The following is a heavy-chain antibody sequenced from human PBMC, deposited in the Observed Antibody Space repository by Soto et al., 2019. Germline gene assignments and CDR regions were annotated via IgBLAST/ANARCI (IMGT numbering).Heavy chain of an antibody. Sequence: QVQLQQWGAGLLKPSETLSLTCAEYGGSSIGYYWSWIRQPPGKGLEWIGEINHSGSTNYNPSLKSRVTISVDTSKNNQFSLKLSSVTAADTAVYYCARPNKRGYSYGQLDYWGQGTLVTVSS. D-gene: IGHD5-18*01. CDR2: INHSGST. J-gene: IGHJ4*02. V-gene: IGHV4-34*01. CDR1: GGSSIGYY. CDR3: ARPNKRGYSYGQLDY.